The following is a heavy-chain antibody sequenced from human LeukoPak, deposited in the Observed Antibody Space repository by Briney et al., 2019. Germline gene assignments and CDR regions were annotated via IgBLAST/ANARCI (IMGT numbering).Heavy chain of an antibody. Sequence: GGSLRLSCAASGFTFSSYAMSWVRQAPGKGLEWVSAISGSGGSTYYADSVKGRFTISRDNSKNTLYLQMNSLRAEDTAVYYCAKDRGGLKIRGVFNIGGKGTRVTVFS. V-gene: IGHV3-23*01. CDR1: GFTFSSYA. J-gene: IGHJ3*02. CDR2: ISGSGGST. CDR3: AKDRGGLKIRGVFNI. D-gene: IGHD3-10*01.